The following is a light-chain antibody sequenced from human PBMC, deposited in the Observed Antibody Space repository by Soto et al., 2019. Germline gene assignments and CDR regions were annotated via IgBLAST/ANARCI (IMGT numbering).Light chain of an antibody. CDR1: QSISSF. J-gene: IGKJ5*01. V-gene: IGKV1-39*01. CDR3: QQSYTSPIT. CDR2: TAS. Sequence: DIQMTQSPSSLSASLGDRVTITCRASQSISSFLHWYQQKPGKAPMVLIYTASSLQSGVPSRFSGSGSGTEFTLTISSLQPEDSATYYCQQSYTSPITFGQGTRLEI.